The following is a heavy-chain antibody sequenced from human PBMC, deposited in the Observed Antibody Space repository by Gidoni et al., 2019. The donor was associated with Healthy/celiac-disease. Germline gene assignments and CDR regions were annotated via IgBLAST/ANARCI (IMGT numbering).Heavy chain of an antibody. Sequence: EVQLVESGGGLVQPGGSLRLSCAASGFTFSRYAMSWVRQAPGKGLEWVSAISGSGGSTYYADSVKGRVTISRDNSKNTLYLQMNSLRAEDTAVYYCAKSDGDCSSTSCYTHGMDVWGQGTTVTVSS. D-gene: IGHD2-2*02. V-gene: IGHV3-23*04. J-gene: IGHJ6*02. CDR3: AKSDGDCSSTSCYTHGMDV. CDR1: GFTFSRYA. CDR2: ISGSGGST.